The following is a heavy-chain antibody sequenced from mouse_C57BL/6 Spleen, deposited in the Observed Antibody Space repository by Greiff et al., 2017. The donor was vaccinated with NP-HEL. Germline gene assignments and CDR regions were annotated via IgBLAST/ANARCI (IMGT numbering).Heavy chain of an antibody. CDR2: IYPGDGDT. V-gene: IGHV1-82*01. J-gene: IGHJ4*01. CDR3: ARERRTDAMDY. Sequence: SGPELVKPGASVKISCKASGYAFSSSWMNWVKQRPGKGLEWIGRIYPGDGDTNYNGKFKGKATLTADKSSSTAYMQLSRLTSEDSAVYFCARERRTDAMDYWGQGTSVTVSS. CDR1: GYAFSSSW.